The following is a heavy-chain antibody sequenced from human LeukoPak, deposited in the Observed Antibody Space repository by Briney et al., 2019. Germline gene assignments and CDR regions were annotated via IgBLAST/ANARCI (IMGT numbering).Heavy chain of an antibody. CDR1: GYIFSGDY. D-gene: IGHD3-3*01. CDR2: INPKSGGT. V-gene: IGHV1-2*02. Sequence: ASVKVSCKASGYIFSGDYMHWVRQAPGQGLEWMGWINPKSGGTNYAQQFQGRVTMTRDTSISTAYMELSRLRSDDTAVYYCARSTTIFGVLIPSGWFDPWGQGTLVTVSS. CDR3: ARSTTIFGVLIPSGWFDP. J-gene: IGHJ5*02.